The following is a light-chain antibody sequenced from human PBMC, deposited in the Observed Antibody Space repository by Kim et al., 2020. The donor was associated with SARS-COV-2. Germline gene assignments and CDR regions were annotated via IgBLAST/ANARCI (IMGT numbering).Light chain of an antibody. CDR2: YGT. CDR1: NIGDYR. J-gene: IGLJ2*01. Sequence: APGQTARITCGGDNIGDYRVHWYQQKPGQAPLLVIYYGTDRSSGIPERFSGSNSGTTVTLTISSVEAGDEADYYCQVWHTGGDRVVFGGGTQLTVL. CDR3: QVWHTGGDRVV. V-gene: IGLV3-21*01.